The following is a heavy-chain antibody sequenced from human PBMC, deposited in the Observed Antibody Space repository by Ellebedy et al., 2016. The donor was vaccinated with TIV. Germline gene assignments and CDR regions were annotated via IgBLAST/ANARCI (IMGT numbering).Heavy chain of an antibody. Sequence: GGSLRLXCAASGFTVSSNYMSWVRQAPGKGLEWVSVIYSGGSTYYADSVKGRFTISRDNSKNTLYLQMNSLRAEDTAVYYCARDRSGVVDYWGQGTLVTVSS. CDR1: GFTVSSNY. CDR3: ARDRSGVVDY. D-gene: IGHD3-10*01. CDR2: IYSGGST. J-gene: IGHJ4*02. V-gene: IGHV3-53*01.